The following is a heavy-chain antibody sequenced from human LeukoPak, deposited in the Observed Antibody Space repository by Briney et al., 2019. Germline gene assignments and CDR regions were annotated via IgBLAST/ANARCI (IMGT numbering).Heavy chain of an antibody. D-gene: IGHD1-1*01. CDR3: ARDDDEAYYYYMDV. V-gene: IGHV3-33*01. CDR2: IWYDGSNK. CDR1: GFTFSSYG. Sequence: GRSLRLSCAASGFTFSSYGMHWVRQAPGKGLEWVAVIWYDGSNKYYADSVKGRFTISRDNSKNTLYLQMNSLRAEDTAVYYCARDDDEAYYYYMDVWGKGTTVTVSS. J-gene: IGHJ6*03.